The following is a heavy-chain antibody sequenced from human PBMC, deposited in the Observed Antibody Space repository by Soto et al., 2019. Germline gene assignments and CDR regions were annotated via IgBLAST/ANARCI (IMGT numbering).Heavy chain of an antibody. J-gene: IGHJ4*02. Sequence: SETPSLTCSVSGDSMRGYHFYWGWIRQAPGKGLEWIGSAYFSGGNTYYSPSLKSRVSISVDTSKNEFSLRLTSLTAADTAVYFCAYGSSSAWIDYWGQGTLVTVSS. CDR2: AYFSGGNT. CDR3: AYGSSSAWIDY. CDR1: GDSMRGYHFY. D-gene: IGHD6-25*01. V-gene: IGHV4-39*05.